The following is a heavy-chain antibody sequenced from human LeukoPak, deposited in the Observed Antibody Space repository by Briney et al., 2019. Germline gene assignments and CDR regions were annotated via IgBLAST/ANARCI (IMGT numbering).Heavy chain of an antibody. Sequence: ASVTVSCTASGYTFTSYAMHWVRQAPGQRLERMGWINAGNGNTKYSQEFQSRVTITRDTSASTAYMELSSLRSEDMAVYYCARGSDYYDSTDAVDPWGQGTLVTVSS. D-gene: IGHD3-22*01. CDR1: GYTFTSYA. CDR3: ARGSDYYDSTDAVDP. J-gene: IGHJ5*02. CDR2: INAGNGNT. V-gene: IGHV1-3*03.